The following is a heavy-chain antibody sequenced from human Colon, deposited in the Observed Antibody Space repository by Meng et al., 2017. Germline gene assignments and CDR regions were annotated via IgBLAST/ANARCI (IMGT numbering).Heavy chain of an antibody. J-gene: IGHJ5*02. D-gene: IGHD4-17*01. Sequence: QVHVREPGPGLGPPSQTLSPTCTVSGGSISSGDYYWSWIRQPPGKGLEWIGYIYYSGSTYSNASLKSRVTISIDRSKNQFSLKLSSVTAADTAVYYCARDRKHYGERGWFDPWGQGTLVTVSS. CDR2: IYYSGST. V-gene: IGHV4-30-4*01. CDR1: GGSISSGDYY. CDR3: ARDRKHYGERGWFDP.